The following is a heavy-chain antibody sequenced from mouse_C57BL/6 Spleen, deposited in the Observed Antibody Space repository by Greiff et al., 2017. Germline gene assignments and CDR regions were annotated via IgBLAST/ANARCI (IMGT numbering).Heavy chain of an antibody. CDR2: IYPRDGST. D-gene: IGHD1-1*01. V-gene: IGHV1-85*01. CDR3: ARSHYYYGSSTWFAY. CDR1: GYTFTSYD. J-gene: IGHJ3*01. Sequence: QVQLKESGPELVKPGASVKLSCKASGYTFTSYDINWVKQRPGQGLEWIGWIYPRDGSTKYNEKFKGKATLTVDTSSSTAYMELHSLTSEDSAVYFCARSHYYYGSSTWFAYWGQGTLVTVSA.